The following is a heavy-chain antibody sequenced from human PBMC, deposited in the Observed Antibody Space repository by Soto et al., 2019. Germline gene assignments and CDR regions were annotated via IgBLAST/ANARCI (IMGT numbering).Heavy chain of an antibody. J-gene: IGHJ6*02. CDR1: GYTFTSYA. CDR2: INAGNGNT. CDR3: ASPSYYDSSGYYAGDYYYYYGMDV. D-gene: IGHD3-22*01. Sequence: ASVKVSCKASGYTFTSYAMHWVRQAPGQRLEWMGWINAGNGNTKYSQKFQGRVTITRDTSASTAYMELSSLRSEDTAVYYCASPSYYDSSGYYAGDYYYYYGMDVWGQGTTVTVSS. V-gene: IGHV1-3*01.